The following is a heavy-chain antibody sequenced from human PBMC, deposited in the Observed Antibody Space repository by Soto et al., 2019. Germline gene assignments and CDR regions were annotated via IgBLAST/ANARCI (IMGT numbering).Heavy chain of an antibody. CDR3: AKEGNRGLGPDY. V-gene: IGHV3-23*01. Sequence: EVQLLESGGGLVQPGGSLRLSCAASGFTFSNYVLSWVRQAPGKGLEWVSAISGTGGSTYYADSVKGRFTISRDNSKNTLYVQMNSLRVEDTAVYYCAKEGNRGLGPDYWGQGTLVNVSS. CDR2: ISGTGGST. CDR1: GFTFSNYV. D-gene: IGHD6-19*01. J-gene: IGHJ4*02.